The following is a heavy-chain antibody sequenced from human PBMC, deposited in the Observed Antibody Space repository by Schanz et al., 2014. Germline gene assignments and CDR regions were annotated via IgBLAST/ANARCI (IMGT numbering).Heavy chain of an antibody. CDR1: GFTFSSSW. V-gene: IGHV3-74*01. Sequence: VQLVDSGGDLVKPGGSLRLSCAASGFTFSSSWMHWVRQAPGKGLVWVSRTSHDGSFTTFADSVKGRFTISRDNARNTLYLQMNSLRAEDTAVYYCTRDTDYHFDYWGQGTLVTVSS. D-gene: IGHD4-17*01. J-gene: IGHJ4*02. CDR2: TSHDGSFT. CDR3: TRDTDYHFDY.